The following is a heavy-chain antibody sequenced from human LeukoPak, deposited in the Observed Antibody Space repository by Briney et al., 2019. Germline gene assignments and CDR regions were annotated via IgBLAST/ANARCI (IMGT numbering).Heavy chain of an antibody. J-gene: IGHJ5*01. CDR1: GYTFTGFF. CDR3: ARMDLDGGDSIGFDS. Sequence: VASVKVSCKASGYTFTGFFMHWVRQAPGQGLEWMGWINPNSGYAYYAQKFQGRVTMTRDRSINTAYMELSRLTSDDTAVYYCARMDLDGGDSIGFDSWGQGTLVTVSS. D-gene: IGHD2-21*02. V-gene: IGHV1-2*02. CDR2: INPNSGYA.